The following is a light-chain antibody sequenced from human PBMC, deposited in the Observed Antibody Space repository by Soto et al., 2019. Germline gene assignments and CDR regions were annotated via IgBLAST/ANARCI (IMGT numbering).Light chain of an antibody. CDR2: WAS. J-gene: IGKJ1*01. V-gene: IGKV4-1*01. CDR1: QTVLHGSNY. CDR3: QQYYTTPVT. Sequence: DIVMTQSPDSLAVSLGERATINCKSSQTVLHGSNYLAWYQQSPGQPPKLLIYWASTRESGVPGRFSGSGSETDFTLTISSLQAEDLAIYYCQQYYTTPVTFGQGTKVELK.